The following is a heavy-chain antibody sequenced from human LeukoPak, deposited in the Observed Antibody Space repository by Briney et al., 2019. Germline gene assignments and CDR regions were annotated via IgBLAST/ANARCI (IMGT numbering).Heavy chain of an antibody. V-gene: IGHV3-21*01. Sequence: GGSLRLSCAASGFTFSSYSMNWVRQAPGKGLEWVSSISSSSSYIYYADSVKGRFTISRDNSKNTLFLQMNSLRAEDTAVYYCARYSGYDDEGEYFDYWGQGTLVTVSS. J-gene: IGHJ4*02. CDR3: ARYSGYDDEGEYFDY. CDR1: GFTFSSYS. D-gene: IGHD5-12*01. CDR2: ISSSSSYI.